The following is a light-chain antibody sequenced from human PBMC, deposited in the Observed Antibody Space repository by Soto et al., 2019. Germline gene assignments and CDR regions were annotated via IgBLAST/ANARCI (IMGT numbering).Light chain of an antibody. Sequence: QSALTQPPSASGSPGQSVTISCTGTSSDVGGYNYVSWYQQHPGKAPKLMIYEVSKRPSGVPDRFSGSKSGNPASLTVSGLQAEDDADYYCSSYAGSNNLVVFGGGTKHTVL. V-gene: IGLV2-8*01. J-gene: IGLJ2*01. CDR3: SSYAGSNNLVV. CDR1: SSDVGGYNY. CDR2: EVS.